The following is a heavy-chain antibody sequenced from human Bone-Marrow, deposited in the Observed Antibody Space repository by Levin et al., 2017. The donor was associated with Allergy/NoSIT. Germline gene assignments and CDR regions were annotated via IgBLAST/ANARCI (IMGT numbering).Heavy chain of an antibody. CDR3: ARGGNWFDP. J-gene: IGHJ5*02. D-gene: IGHD3-10*01. Sequence: SETLSLTCLVSGGSNSNYYWSWIRQPAGKGLEWIGNIFTTGRTNYNPSLKNRVTMSMGPSKNQFSLNLTSVTAADTAVYYCARGGNWFDPWGQGTPVTVSS. V-gene: IGHV4-4*07. CDR2: IFTTGRT. CDR1: GGSNSNYY.